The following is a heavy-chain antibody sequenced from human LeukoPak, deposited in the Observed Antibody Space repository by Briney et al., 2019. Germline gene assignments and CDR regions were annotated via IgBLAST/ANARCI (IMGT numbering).Heavy chain of an antibody. CDR1: GGSISGYY. J-gene: IGHJ1*01. Sequence: SETLSLTCTVSGGSISGYYWSWIRQSPGKGVEWIGYIYSSGSTNYNPSLKSRITMSVDTSKNQFSLKLTSVTAADTAVYYCARDGPSKKYYYDSSGQPFQHWGQGTLVTVSS. V-gene: IGHV4-59*01. CDR2: IYSSGST. CDR3: ARDGPSKKYYYDSSGQPFQH. D-gene: IGHD3-22*01.